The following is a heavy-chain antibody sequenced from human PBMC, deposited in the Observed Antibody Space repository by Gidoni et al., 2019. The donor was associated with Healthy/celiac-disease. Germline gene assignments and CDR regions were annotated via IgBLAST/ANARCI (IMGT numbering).Heavy chain of an antibody. D-gene: IGHD3-22*01. Sequence: STNYNPSLKSRVTISVDTSKNQFSLKLSSVTAADTAVYYCARDSGFGYYDSSGYYSPYWYFDLWGRGTLVTVSS. J-gene: IGHJ2*01. V-gene: IGHV4-59*01. CDR2: ST. CDR3: ARDSGFGYYDSSGYYSPYWYFDL.